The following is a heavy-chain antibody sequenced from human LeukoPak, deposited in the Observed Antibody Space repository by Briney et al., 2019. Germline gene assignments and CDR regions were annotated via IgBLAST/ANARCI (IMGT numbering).Heavy chain of an antibody. D-gene: IGHD3-16*01. CDR3: ARAEGTYYDYVWGSYESGDLFDY. CDR1: GGSISSYY. J-gene: IGHJ4*02. Sequence: PSETLSLTCTVSGGSISSYYWSWIRQPPGKGLEWIGYIYYSGSTNYNPSLKSRVTISVDTSKNQFSLKLSSVTAADTAVYYCARAEGTYYDYVWGSYESGDLFDYWGQGTLVTVSS. V-gene: IGHV4-59*01. CDR2: IYYSGST.